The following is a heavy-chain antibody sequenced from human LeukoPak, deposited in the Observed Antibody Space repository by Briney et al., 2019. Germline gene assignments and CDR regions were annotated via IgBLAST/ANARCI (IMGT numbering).Heavy chain of an antibody. V-gene: IGHV7-4-1*02. J-gene: IGHJ3*02. Sequence: ASVEVSCKASGYTFTSYAMNWVRQAPGQGLEWMGWINTNTGNPTYAQGFTGRFVFSLDTSVSTAYLQISSLKAEDTAVYYCARDLWPKYYYDSSGYYHDAFDIWGQGTMVTVSS. CDR2: INTNTGNP. D-gene: IGHD3-22*01. CDR3: ARDLWPKYYYDSSGYYHDAFDI. CDR1: GYTFTSYA.